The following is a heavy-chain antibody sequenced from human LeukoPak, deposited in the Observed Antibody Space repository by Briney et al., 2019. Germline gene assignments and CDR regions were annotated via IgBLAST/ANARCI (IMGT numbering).Heavy chain of an antibody. J-gene: IGHJ4*02. D-gene: IGHD3-22*01. CDR2: INWNGGST. CDR3: ARMAAYYYDSSGHLNYFDY. V-gene: IGHV3-20*04. CDR1: GFTFDDYG. Sequence: GGSLRLSCAASGFTFDDYGMSWVRQAPGKGLEGVSGINWNGGSTGYADSVKGRFTISRDNAKNSLYLQMNSLRAEDTALYYCARMAAYYYDSSGHLNYFDYWGQGTLVTVSS.